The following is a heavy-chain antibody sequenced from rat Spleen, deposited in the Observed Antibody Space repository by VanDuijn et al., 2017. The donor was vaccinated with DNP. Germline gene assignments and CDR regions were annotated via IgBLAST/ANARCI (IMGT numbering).Heavy chain of an antibody. J-gene: IGHJ3*01. CDR2: IFYDGSKT. Sequence: EVQLVESGGGLVQPGRSLKLSCAASGFTFSDYNMAWVRQAPKKGLEWVATIFYDGSKTYYRDSVKGRFTISRDNAKSTLYLQLDSLRSEDTATYYCATHRIYYDDGSFGDWFAYWGQGTLVTVSS. CDR1: GFTFSDYN. D-gene: IGHD1-12*02. CDR3: ATHRIYYDDGSFGDWFAY. V-gene: IGHV5S10*01.